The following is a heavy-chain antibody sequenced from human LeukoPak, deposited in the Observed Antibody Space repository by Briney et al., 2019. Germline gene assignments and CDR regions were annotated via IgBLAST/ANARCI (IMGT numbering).Heavy chain of an antibody. Sequence: GRSLRLSCAASGFTFSSYGMHWVRQAPGKGREWVAFIRYDESNKYYADSVKGRFTISRDNSKNTLYLQMNSLRAEDTAVYYCAKDLLRSAAYWGQGTLVTVSS. CDR3: AKDLLRSAAY. J-gene: IGHJ4*02. CDR1: GFTFSSYG. V-gene: IGHV3-30*02. CDR2: IRYDESNK.